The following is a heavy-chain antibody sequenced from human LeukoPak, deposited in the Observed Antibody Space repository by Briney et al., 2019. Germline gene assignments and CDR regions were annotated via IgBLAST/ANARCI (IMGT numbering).Heavy chain of an antibody. CDR2: ISSSSSYI. Sequence: GGSLRLSCAASGFTFSSYSMNWVRQAPGKGLEWVSSISSSSSYIYYADSVKGRFTISRDNAKNSLYLQINSLRAEDTAVYYCARFVVGAKFDYWGQGTLVTVSS. D-gene: IGHD1-26*01. CDR1: GFTFSSYS. V-gene: IGHV3-21*01. CDR3: ARFVVGAKFDY. J-gene: IGHJ4*02.